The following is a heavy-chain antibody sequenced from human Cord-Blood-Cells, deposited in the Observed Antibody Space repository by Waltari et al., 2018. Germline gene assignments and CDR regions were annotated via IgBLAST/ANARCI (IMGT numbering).Heavy chain of an antibody. CDR3: ARNGYSSGWYHVGYYFDY. Sequence: QVQLQQWGAGLLKPSETLSLTCAVYGGSFSGYYWSWIRQPPGKGLEWIGEINHSGSTNYNPSLKSRVTISVDTSKNQFSLKLSSVTAADTAVYYCARNGYSSGWYHVGYYFDYWGQGTLVTVSS. J-gene: IGHJ4*02. V-gene: IGHV4-34*01. D-gene: IGHD6-19*01. CDR2: INHSGST. CDR1: GGSFSGYY.